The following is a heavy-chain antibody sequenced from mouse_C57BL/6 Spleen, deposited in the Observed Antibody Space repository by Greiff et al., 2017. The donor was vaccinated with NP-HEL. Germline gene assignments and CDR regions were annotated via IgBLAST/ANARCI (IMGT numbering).Heavy chain of an antibody. CDR2: ISSGGDYI. V-gene: IGHV5-9-1*02. D-gene: IGHD5-1-1*01. J-gene: IGHJ4*01. CDR1: GFTFSSYA. CDR3: TRAGIPGAMDY. Sequence: EVQGVESGEGLVKPGGSLKLSCAASGFTFSSYAMSWVRQTPEKRLEWVAYISSGGDYIYYADTVKGRFTISRDNARNTLYLQMSSLKSEDTAMYYCTRAGIPGAMDYWGQGTSVTVSS.